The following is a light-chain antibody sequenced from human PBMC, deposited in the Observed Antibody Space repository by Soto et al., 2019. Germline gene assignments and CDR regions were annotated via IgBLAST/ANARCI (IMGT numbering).Light chain of an antibody. CDR3: CSYAGSNTWV. Sequence: QSALTQPASVSGSPGQSITISCTGISSDVGIYNLVSWYQQHPGKAPKLLIYEGTKRPSGVSNRFSGSKSGNKASLTISGLQAEDEADYYCCSYAGSNTWVFGGGTKLTVL. V-gene: IGLV2-23*01. CDR1: SSDVGIYNL. CDR2: EGT. J-gene: IGLJ3*02.